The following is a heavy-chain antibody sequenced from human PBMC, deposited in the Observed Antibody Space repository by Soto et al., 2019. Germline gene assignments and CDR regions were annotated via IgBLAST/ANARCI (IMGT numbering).Heavy chain of an antibody. CDR1: GFSFSDYF. CDR3: ARDQSLHTMMTAFEI. D-gene: IGHD3-22*01. V-gene: IGHV1-46*01. J-gene: IGHJ3*02. CDR2: INPSGDSR. Sequence: ASVKVSCKASGFSFSDYFMHWVRQAPGQGLEWMGIINPSGDSRNYAQKFQGRVTITRDTSTSTVYMDLSSLRYEDTAVYYCARDQSLHTMMTAFEIWGQGTMVTVSS.